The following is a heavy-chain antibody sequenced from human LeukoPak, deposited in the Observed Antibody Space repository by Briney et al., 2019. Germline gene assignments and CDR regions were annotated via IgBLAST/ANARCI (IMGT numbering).Heavy chain of an antibody. D-gene: IGHD3-9*01. CDR3: AKFYDILTGYFDY. J-gene: IGHJ4*02. CDR2: ISGGSGNT. V-gene: IGHV3-23*01. Sequence: GGSLRLSCVASGFTFSSYAMSWVRQSPGKGLEWVSGISGGSGNTEYADFVKGRFTISRDNSKSTLYLQMNSLRAEDTAVYYCAKFYDILTGYFDYWGQGTLVTVSS. CDR1: GFTFSSYA.